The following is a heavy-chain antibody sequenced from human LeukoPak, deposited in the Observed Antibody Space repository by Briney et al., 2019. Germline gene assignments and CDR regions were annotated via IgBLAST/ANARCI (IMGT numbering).Heavy chain of an antibody. CDR1: GGSFSGYY. V-gene: IGHV4-34*01. CDR3: ARDRRYCSSTSCYEGAFDI. Sequence: SETLSLTCAGYGGSFSGYYWSWIRQPPGKGLEGMGEINHSGSTNYNPSLKSRVTISVDTSKNQFSLKLSSVTAADTAVYYCARDRRYCSSTSCYEGAFDIWGQGTMVTVSS. D-gene: IGHD2-2*01. J-gene: IGHJ3*02. CDR2: INHSGST.